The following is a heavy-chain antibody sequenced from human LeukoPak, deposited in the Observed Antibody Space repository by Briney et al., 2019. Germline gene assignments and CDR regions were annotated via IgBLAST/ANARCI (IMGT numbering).Heavy chain of an antibody. Sequence: SETLSHTCAVYGGSFSGYYWSWIRQPPGKGLEWIGEINHSGSTNYNPSLKSRVTISVDTSKNQFSLKLSSVTAADTAVYYCARGESYYDFDLYYYYGMDVWGQGTTVTVSS. D-gene: IGHD3-3*01. V-gene: IGHV4-34*01. J-gene: IGHJ6*02. CDR1: GGSFSGYY. CDR3: ARGESYYDFDLYYYYGMDV. CDR2: INHSGST.